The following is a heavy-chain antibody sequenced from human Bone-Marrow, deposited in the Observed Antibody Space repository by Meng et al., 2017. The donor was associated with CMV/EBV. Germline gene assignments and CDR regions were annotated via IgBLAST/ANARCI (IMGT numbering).Heavy chain of an antibody. J-gene: IGHJ4*02. CDR3: ARDRYNWDFDY. D-gene: IGHD1-1*01. V-gene: IGHV1-18*01. CDR1: GYTFTSYG. CDR2: ISAYNGNT. Sequence: ASVKVSCKASGYTFTSYGISWVRQAPGQGLEWMGWISAYNGNTNYAQSLQGRVTLTTDTSTSTAYMELRSLRSDDTAVYYCARDRYNWDFDYWGQGTLVTVSS.